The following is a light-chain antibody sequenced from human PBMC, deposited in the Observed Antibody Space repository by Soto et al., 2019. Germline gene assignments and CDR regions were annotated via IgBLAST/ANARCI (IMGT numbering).Light chain of an antibody. CDR3: QQYNSYSPWT. CDR2: KAS. J-gene: IGKJ2*02. CDR1: QSISTW. V-gene: IGKV1-5*03. Sequence: DIQMTQSPSTLSASVGDRVTITCRASQSISTWLAWYQQKPGKAPKLLIYKASSLEIGVPSRFSGSGSGTQFTLTISSLQPDDFATYYCQQYNSYSPWTFGQGTKLAIK.